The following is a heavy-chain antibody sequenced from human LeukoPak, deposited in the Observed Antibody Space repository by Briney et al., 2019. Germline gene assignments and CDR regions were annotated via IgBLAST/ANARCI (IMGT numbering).Heavy chain of an antibody. CDR3: ARHDHRGGSYDY. D-gene: IGHD1-26*01. Sequence: SETLSLTCTVSGASISSYYWSWIRQPPGRGLEWIAYIFYSGTTNYNPSLKSRVTISVDTSKNQFSLKLSSVTAADTAVYYCARHDHRGGSYDYWGRGTLVTVSS. J-gene: IGHJ4*02. V-gene: IGHV4-59*08. CDR2: IFYSGTT. CDR1: GASISSYY.